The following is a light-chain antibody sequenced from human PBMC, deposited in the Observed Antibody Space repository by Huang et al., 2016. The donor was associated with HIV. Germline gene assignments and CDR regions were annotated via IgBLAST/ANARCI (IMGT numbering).Light chain of an antibody. J-gene: IGKJ5*01. CDR2: GSS. V-gene: IGKV3-20*01. Sequence: VLTQSPGTLSLSPGEGATLSCRASQSVRGSYLAWYQQKPGQVPRLLIYGSSSRATGTPDRFSGSGSGTDFKLVISRLEPEDFAVYYCQYYGNSWITFGQGTRLDMK. CDR3: QYYGNSWIT. CDR1: QSVRGSY.